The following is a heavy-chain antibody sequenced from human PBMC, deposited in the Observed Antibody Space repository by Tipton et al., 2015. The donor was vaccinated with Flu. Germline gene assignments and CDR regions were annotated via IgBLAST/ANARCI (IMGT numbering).Heavy chain of an antibody. CDR3: ARGGTVRNGMDV. Sequence: TLSLTCTVSGGSISSYYWSWIRQPAGKGLEWIGRIYSSGSNNYNPSLKSRVTMSVDTSKNQFSLNLSSVTAADTAVYYCARGGTVRNGMDVWGQGTTVTVSS. CDR1: GGSISSYY. J-gene: IGHJ6*02. CDR2: IYSSGSN. V-gene: IGHV4-4*07. D-gene: IGHD4-11*01.